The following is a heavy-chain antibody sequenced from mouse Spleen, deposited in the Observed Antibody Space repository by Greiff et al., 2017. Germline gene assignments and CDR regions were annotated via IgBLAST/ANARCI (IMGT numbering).Heavy chain of an antibody. CDR3: ARGSYRYPFAY. V-gene: IGHV1-4*01. D-gene: IGHD2-14*01. CDR1: GYTFTSYT. J-gene: IGHJ3*01. Sequence: VKLMESGAELARPGASVKMSCKASGYTFTSYTMHWVKQRPGQGLEWIGYINPSSGYTNYNQKFKDKATLTADKSSSTAYMQLSSLTSEDSAVYYCARGSYRYPFAYWGQGTLVTVSA. CDR2: INPSSGYT.